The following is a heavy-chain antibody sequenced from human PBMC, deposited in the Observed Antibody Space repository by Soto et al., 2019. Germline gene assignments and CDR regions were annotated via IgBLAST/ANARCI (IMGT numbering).Heavy chain of an antibody. D-gene: IGHD3-3*01. Sequence: GGSLRLSCAASGFTFSSYSMNWVRQAPGKGLEWVSSISSSSSYIYYADSVKGRFTISRDNAKSSLYLQMNSLRAEDTAVYYCAREIFTIFGVEGIGAFDIWGQGTMVTVSS. CDR2: ISSSSSYI. J-gene: IGHJ3*02. CDR3: AREIFTIFGVEGIGAFDI. V-gene: IGHV3-21*01. CDR1: GFTFSSYS.